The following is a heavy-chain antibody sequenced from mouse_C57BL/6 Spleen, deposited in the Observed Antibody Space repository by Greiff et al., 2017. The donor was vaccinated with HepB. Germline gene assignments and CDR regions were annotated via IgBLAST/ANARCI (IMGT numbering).Heavy chain of an antibody. Sequence: VKLVESGAELARPGASVKLSCKASGYTFTSYGISWVKQRTGQGLEWIGEIYPRSGNTYYNEKFKGKATLTADKSSSTAYMELRSLTSEDSAVYFCARDYGSSYVGFAYWGQGTLVTVSA. V-gene: IGHV1-81*01. CDR3: ARDYGSSYVGFAY. CDR1: GYTFTSYG. CDR2: IYPRSGNT. D-gene: IGHD1-1*01. J-gene: IGHJ3*01.